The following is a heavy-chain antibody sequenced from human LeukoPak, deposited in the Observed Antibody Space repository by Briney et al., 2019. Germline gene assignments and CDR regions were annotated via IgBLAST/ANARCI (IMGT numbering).Heavy chain of an antibody. D-gene: IGHD1-26*01. CDR2: IYSGGST. CDR3: ARDRKGGSYYGPYYYYMDV. V-gene: IGHV3-66*01. CDR1: GFTVSSNY. Sequence: GGSLRLSCAASGFTVSSNYMSWVRQAPGKGLEWVSVIYSGGSTYYADSVKGRFTISRDNSKNTLYLQMNSLRAEDTAVYYCARDRKGGSYYGPYYYYMDVWGKGTTVTISS. J-gene: IGHJ6*03.